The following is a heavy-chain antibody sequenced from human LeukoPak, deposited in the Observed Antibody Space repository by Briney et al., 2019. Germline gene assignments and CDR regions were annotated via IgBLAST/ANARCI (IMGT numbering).Heavy chain of an antibody. J-gene: IGHJ4*02. CDR3: ARDIYGGNSGLDY. Sequence: PSETLSLTCTVSGGSISSGGYYWSWIRQHPGKGLEWIGYIYYSGSTYYNPSLKSRVTISVGTSKNQFSLKLSSVTAADTAVYYCARDIYGGNSGLDYWGQGTLVTVSS. CDR2: IYYSGST. D-gene: IGHD4-23*01. V-gene: IGHV4-31*03. CDR1: GGSISSGGYY.